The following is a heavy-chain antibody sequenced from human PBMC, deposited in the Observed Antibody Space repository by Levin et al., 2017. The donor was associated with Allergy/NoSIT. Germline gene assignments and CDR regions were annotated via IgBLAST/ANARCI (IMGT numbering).Heavy chain of an antibody. D-gene: IGHD4-17*01. CDR2: INHSGST. V-gene: IGHV4-34*01. CDR3: ARDTLRLIDY. CDR1: GGSFSGYY. Sequence: TSETLSLTCAVYGGSFSGYYWSWIRQPPGKGLEWIGEINHSGSTNYNPSLKSRVTISVDTSKNQFSLKLSSVTAADTAVYYCARDTLRLIDYWGQGTLVTVSS. J-gene: IGHJ4*02.